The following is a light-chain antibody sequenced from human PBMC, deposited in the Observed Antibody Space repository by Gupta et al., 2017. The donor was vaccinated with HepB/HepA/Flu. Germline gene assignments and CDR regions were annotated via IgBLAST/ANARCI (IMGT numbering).Light chain of an antibody. J-gene: IGLJ2*01. CDR2: EVS. V-gene: IGLV2-23*02. CDR3: CSYTGSSTVV. CDR1: SSDVGSDNL. Sequence: QSALTQPASVSGSPGQSITISCTATSSDVGSDNLVSWYQQHPGKAPNLMIYEVSKRPSGVSNRFSGSKSGNTASLTISGLQAEDEADYYCCSYTGSSTVVFGGGTKLTVL.